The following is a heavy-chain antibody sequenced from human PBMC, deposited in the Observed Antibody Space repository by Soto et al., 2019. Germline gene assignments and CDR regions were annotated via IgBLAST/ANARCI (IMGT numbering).Heavy chain of an antibody. D-gene: IGHD6-19*01. Sequence: QVKPQQWGAGLLKPSETLSLTCAVYGASFSTYYWSWIRQSPGKVLEWIGEIKHSGSPIYNPSLKVRISMSVYTSKNKFYLKLSSVTAAHAAVYYCLGWLNENWADPWGQGSLVKVCS. V-gene: IGHV4-34*02. J-gene: IGHJ5*02. CDR1: GASFSTYY. CDR2: IKHSGSP. CDR3: LGWLNENWADP.